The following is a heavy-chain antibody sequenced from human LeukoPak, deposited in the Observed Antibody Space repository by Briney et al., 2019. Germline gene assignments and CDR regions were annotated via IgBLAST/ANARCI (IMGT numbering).Heavy chain of an antibody. CDR2: INGSGGKT. D-gene: IGHD5-12*01. CDR3: EIGPPYGGYSD. J-gene: IGHJ4*02. CDR1: GFTFTTYD. Sequence: PGGSLRLSCAASGFTFTTYDMTWVRQAPGKGPEWVSTINGSGGKTYYADSLKGRFTISRDNSKNTLYLQLNSLRSEDTAVYSCEIGPPYGGYSDWGQGTLVTVSS. V-gene: IGHV3-23*01.